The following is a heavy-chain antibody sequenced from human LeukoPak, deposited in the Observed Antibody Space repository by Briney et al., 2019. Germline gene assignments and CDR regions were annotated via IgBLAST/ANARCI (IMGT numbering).Heavy chain of an antibody. D-gene: IGHD6-13*01. CDR1: GGPFSGYY. CDR2: INHSGST. V-gene: IGHV4-34*01. CDR3: ARGPSRGQLVAGFDY. Sequence: SSETLSLTCAVYGGPFSGYYWSRIRQPPGKGLEWIGEINHSGSTNYNPSLKSRVTISVDTSKNQFSLKLSSVTAADTAVYYCARGPSRGQLVAGFDYWGQGTLVTVSS. J-gene: IGHJ4*02.